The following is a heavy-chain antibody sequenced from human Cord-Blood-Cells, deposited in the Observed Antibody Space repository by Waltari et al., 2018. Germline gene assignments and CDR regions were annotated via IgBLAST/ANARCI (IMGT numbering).Heavy chain of an antibody. J-gene: IGHJ2*01. V-gene: IGHV1-3*01. Sequence: QVQLVQSGAEVKKPGASVKVSCKASGYTFTSYAMHWVRQAPGQRLEWMGWINAGNGNTKYSQKFQGRVTITRDTSASTAYMELSSLRSEDTAVYYCARESCRGGSCYSNWYFDLWGRGTLVTVSS. D-gene: IGHD2-15*01. CDR3: ARESCRGGSCYSNWYFDL. CDR2: INAGNGNT. CDR1: GYTFTSYA.